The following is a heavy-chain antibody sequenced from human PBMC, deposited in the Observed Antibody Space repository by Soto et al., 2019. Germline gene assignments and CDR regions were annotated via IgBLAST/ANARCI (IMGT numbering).Heavy chain of an antibody. J-gene: IGHJ4*02. V-gene: IGHV3-64*01. Sequence: EVQLVESGGGLVQPGGSLRLSCAASGFTFSSYAMHWVRQAPGKGLEYVSAISSIGGSTYYANSVKGRFTISRDNSKNTLYLQMGSLRAEDMAVYYCARGREYSGYDAFDYWGQGTLVTVSS. CDR1: GFTFSSYA. D-gene: IGHD5-12*01. CDR2: ISSIGGST. CDR3: ARGREYSGYDAFDY.